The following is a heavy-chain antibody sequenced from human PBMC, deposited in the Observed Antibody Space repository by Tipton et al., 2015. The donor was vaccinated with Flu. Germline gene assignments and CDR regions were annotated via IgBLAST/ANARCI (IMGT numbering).Heavy chain of an antibody. CDR3: ARRNLPLNAFDI. CDR1: GYSISSGYY. J-gene: IGHJ3*02. V-gene: IGHV4-38-2*01. Sequence: TLSLTCAVSGYSISSGYYWGWIRQPPGKGLEWIGSIYHSGSTYYNPSLKSRVTISVDSPKNQFSLKLISVTAADTAVYYCARRNLPLNAFDIWGQGTMVTVSS. CDR2: IYHSGST.